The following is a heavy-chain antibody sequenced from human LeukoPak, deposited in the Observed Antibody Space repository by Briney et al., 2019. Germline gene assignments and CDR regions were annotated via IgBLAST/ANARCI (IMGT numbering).Heavy chain of an antibody. Sequence: SETLSLTCTVSGGSISSSSYYWGWIRQPPGKGLEWIGSIYYSGSTYYNPSLKSRVTISVDTSKNQFSLKLSSVTAADTAVYYCARHPRGWDAFDISGQGTMVTVSS. J-gene: IGHJ3*02. CDR1: GGSISSSSYY. D-gene: IGHD6-19*01. CDR3: ARHPRGWDAFDI. V-gene: IGHV4-39*01. CDR2: IYYSGST.